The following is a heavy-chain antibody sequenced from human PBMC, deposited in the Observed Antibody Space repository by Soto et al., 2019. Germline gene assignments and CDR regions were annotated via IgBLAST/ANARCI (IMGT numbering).Heavy chain of an antibody. V-gene: IGHV1-69*13. J-gene: IGHJ5*02. CDR2: IIPIFGTA. D-gene: IGHD4-4*01. Sequence: SVKVSCKASGGTFSSYAISWVRQAPGQGLEWMGGIIPIFGTANYAQKFQGRVTITADESTSTAYMELSSLRSEDTAVYYCARDQMTTVTSNWFDPWGQGTLVTVSS. CDR3: ARDQMTTVTSNWFDP. CDR1: GGTFSSYA.